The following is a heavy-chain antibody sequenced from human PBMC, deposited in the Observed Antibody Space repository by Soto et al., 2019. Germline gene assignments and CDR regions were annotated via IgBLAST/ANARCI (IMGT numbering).Heavy chain of an antibody. CDR1: GFTFSSYS. V-gene: IGHV3-48*01. D-gene: IGHD3-22*01. CDR3: ARDRSYYDSSGSYSPPY. Sequence: PGGSLRLSCAASGFTFSSYSMNWVRQAPGKGLEWVSYISSSSSTIYYADSVKGRFTISRDNSKNSLYLQMNSLRAEDTAVYYCARDRSYYDSSGSYSPPYWGQGTLVTVSS. J-gene: IGHJ4*02. CDR2: ISSSSSTI.